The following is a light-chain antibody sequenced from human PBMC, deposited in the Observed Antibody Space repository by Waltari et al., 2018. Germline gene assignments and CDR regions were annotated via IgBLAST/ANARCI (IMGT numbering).Light chain of an antibody. CDR3: QQLHSYPRI. J-gene: IGKJ4*01. V-gene: IGKV1-9*01. Sequence: DIQLTQSPSFLSASVGDRVTITCRASQGIGSYLAWYQQKPGKAPTLLIYAASTLQSGVPSRFSGSYSGTEFTLTISSLQPEDFASYFCQQLHSYPRIFGGGTKMEI. CDR1: QGIGSY. CDR2: AAS.